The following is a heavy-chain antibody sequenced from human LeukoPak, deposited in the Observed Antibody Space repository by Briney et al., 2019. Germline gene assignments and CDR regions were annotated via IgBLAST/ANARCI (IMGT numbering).Heavy chain of an antibody. V-gene: IGHV1-69*13. CDR3: ARGRGYYAFDI. CDR1: GGTFSSYA. Sequence: ASVKVSCKASGGTFSSYAISWVRQAPGQGLEWMGGIIPIFGTANYAQKFQGRVTITAGESTSTAYMELSSLRSEDTAVYYCARGRGYYAFDIWGQGTMVTVSS. J-gene: IGHJ3*02. D-gene: IGHD5-18*01. CDR2: IIPIFGTA.